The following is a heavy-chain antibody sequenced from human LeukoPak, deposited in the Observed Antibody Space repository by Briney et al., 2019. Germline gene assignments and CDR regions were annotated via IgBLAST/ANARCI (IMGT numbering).Heavy chain of an antibody. CDR3: ARHDSFIPY. D-gene: IGHD5-18*01. Sequence: GGSLRLSCAASGFTFSDYAMSWVRQAAGKGLEWVSGISDTGRRTYTDSVKGRFTISRDESKKTVYLQMKTLTAEDTAIYFCARHDSFIPYWGQGTLVTVSS. CDR1: GFTFSDYA. J-gene: IGHJ4*02. CDR2: ISDTGRRT. V-gene: IGHV3-23*01.